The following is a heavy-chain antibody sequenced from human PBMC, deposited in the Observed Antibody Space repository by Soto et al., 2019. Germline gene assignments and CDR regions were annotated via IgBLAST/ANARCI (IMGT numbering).Heavy chain of an antibody. V-gene: IGHV1-3*01. CDR2: IIAGNGNT. J-gene: IGHJ4*02. Sequence: QVQLVQSGAEVKRPGASVKVSCKASGYTFTNYAIHWMRQAPGQRLDWMGWIIAGNGNTKYSQKYQGRVTITRDTSASTAYMEMSSLRSDDTSVYYCARGFRASGSTIDYWGQGTLVTVSS. CDR3: ARGFRASGSTIDY. CDR1: GYTFTNYA. D-gene: IGHD3-10*01.